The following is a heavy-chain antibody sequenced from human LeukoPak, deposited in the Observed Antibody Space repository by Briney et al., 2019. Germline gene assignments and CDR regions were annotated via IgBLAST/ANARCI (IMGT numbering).Heavy chain of an antibody. CDR2: IYSGGST. J-gene: IGHJ4*02. Sequence: GGSLRLSCAASGFTLSSNYMSWVRQAPGKGLEWVSVIYSGGSTYYADSVKGRFTISRDNSKNTLYLQMNSLRAEDTAVYYCARERRWQLGFDYWGQGTLDTVSS. CDR1: GFTLSSNY. CDR3: ARERRWQLGFDY. V-gene: IGHV3-53*01. D-gene: IGHD2-15*01.